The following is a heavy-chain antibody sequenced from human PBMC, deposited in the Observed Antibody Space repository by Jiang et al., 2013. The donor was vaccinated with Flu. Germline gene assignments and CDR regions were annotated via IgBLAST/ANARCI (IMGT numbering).Heavy chain of an antibody. Sequence: SLTCTVSGGSISSYSYYWGWIRQPPGKGLEWIGSIYYSGSTYYNPSLKSRVTISVDTSKNQFSLKLSSVTAADTAVYFCAKHGGIAAAQYYFDYWGQGTLVTVSS. V-gene: IGHV4-39*01. CDR1: GGSISSYSYY. CDR2: IYYSGST. CDR3: AKHGGIAAAQYYFDY. D-gene: IGHD6-13*01. J-gene: IGHJ4*02.